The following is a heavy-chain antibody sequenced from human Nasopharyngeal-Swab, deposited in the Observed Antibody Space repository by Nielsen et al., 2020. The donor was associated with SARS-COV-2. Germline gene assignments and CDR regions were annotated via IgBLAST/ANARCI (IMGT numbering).Heavy chain of an antibody. D-gene: IGHD6-13*01. Sequence: GGALKLSCPASGFTFSSYGMHWVRKAPGKGLEWVAVIWYDGSNKYYADSVKGRFTISRDNSKNTLYLQMNSLRAEDTAVYYCARDRIAAAGDAFDIWGQGTMVTVSS. CDR3: ARDRIAAAGDAFDI. V-gene: IGHV3-33*01. J-gene: IGHJ3*02. CDR2: IWYDGSNK. CDR1: GFTFSSYG.